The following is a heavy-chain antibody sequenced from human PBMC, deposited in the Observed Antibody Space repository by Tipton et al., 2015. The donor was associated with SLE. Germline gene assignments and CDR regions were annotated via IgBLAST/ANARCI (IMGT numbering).Heavy chain of an antibody. CDR3: ATTPGPGKNWFDP. Sequence: TLSLTCTVSGGSISSYYWSWIRQPPGKGLEWIGYIYYSGSTNYNPSLKSRVTISVDTSKNQFSLKLSSVTAADTGVYYCATTPGPGKNWFDPWGQGTLVTVSS. D-gene: IGHD3-10*01. J-gene: IGHJ5*02. CDR1: GGSISSYY. V-gene: IGHV4-59*01. CDR2: IYYSGST.